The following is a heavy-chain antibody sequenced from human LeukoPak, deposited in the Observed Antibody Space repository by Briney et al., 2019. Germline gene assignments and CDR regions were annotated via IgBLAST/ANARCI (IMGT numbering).Heavy chain of an antibody. D-gene: IGHD3-22*01. V-gene: IGHV3-23*01. CDR2: ISGSGGST. CDR1: GFTFSNYG. CDR3: AKEGYYDSSGTFDY. J-gene: IGHJ4*02. Sequence: GGSLRLSCEASGFTFSNYGMSWFRQAPGKGLEWVSAISGSGGSTYYADSVKGRFTISRDNSKNTLYLQMNSLRAEDTAVYYCAKEGYYDSSGTFDYWGQGTLVTVSS.